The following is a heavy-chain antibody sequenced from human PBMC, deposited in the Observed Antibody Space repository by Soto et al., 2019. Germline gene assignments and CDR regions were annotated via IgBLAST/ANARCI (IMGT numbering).Heavy chain of an antibody. V-gene: IGHV3-23*01. CDR2: ISGSGGST. CDR1: GFTFSIYA. CDR3: AKTPLREYYFDY. D-gene: IGHD3-10*01. Sequence: GGSLRLSCAASGFTFSIYAMSWVRQAPGKGLEWVSAISGSGGSTYYADSVKGRFTISRDNSKNTLYLQMNSLRAEDTAVYYCAKTPLREYYFDYWGQGTLVTVSS. J-gene: IGHJ4*02.